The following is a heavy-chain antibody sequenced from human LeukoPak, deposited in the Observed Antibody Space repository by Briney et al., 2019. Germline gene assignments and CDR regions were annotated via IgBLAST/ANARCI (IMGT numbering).Heavy chain of an antibody. J-gene: IGHJ6*03. Sequence: SETLSLTCTVSGYSISSGYYWDWIRQPPGKGLEWIGSIYHSGRPYYNSSLKSRVTISVDTSKNQFSLKLSSVTAADTAVYYCAREGKYWGGGRCSYMDVWGKGTTVTVSS. CDR2: IYHSGRP. V-gene: IGHV4-38-2*02. D-gene: IGHD2-15*01. CDR1: GYSISSGYY. CDR3: AREGKYWGGGRCSYMDV.